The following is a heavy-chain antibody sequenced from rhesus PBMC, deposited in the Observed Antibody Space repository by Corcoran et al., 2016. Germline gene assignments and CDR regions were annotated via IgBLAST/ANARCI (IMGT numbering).Heavy chain of an antibody. CDR2: ISGGSGSS. CDR3: ANGGPDKDRFDV. J-gene: IGHJ5-1*01. V-gene: IGHV4-147*01. D-gene: IGHD3-34*01. Sequence: QLQQQESGPGLVRPWETLSLTCAVAGGSIRHSWWSWIRQPPGEGLEWIGRISGGSGSSSYSPSLRSRATISTDTSRNHISLRLIFVTAADTALYYCANGGPDKDRFDVWGPGVLVTVSS. CDR1: GGSIRHSW.